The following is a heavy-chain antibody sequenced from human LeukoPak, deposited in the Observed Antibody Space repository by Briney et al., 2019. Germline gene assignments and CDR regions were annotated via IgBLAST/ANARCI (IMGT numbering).Heavy chain of an antibody. V-gene: IGHV4-39*01. CDR2: IYYSGST. Sequence: SETRPLTCTVSGGSISSSSYYWGWIRQPPGKGLEWIGNIYYSGSTYYNPSLKSRVTISLDTSKNQFSLKLSSETAADTAVYYCARLINWYFALWGRGTLVTVSS. CDR3: ARLINWYFAL. CDR1: GGSISSSSYY. J-gene: IGHJ2*01.